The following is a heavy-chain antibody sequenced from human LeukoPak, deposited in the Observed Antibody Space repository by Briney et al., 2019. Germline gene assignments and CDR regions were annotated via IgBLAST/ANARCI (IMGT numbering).Heavy chain of an antibody. J-gene: IGHJ4*02. D-gene: IGHD3-3*01. CDR2: IYPGDSDT. V-gene: IGHV5-51*01. CDR1: GYSFTSYW. CDR3: ARGPNYDFWSGYFVDY. Sequence: PGESLKISCKGSGYSFTSYWIGWVRQMPGKGLEWMGIIYPGDSDTRYSPSFQGQVTISADKSISTAYLQWSSLKASDTAMYYCARGPNYDFWSGYFVDYWGQGTLVTVSS.